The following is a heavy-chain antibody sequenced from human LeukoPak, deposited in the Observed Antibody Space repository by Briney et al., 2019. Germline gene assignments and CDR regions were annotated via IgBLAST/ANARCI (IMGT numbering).Heavy chain of an antibody. CDR2: IIPIFGIA. Sequence: SVKVSCKASGGTFSSYAISWVRQAPGQGLEWMGRIIPIFGIANYAQKFQGRVTITADKSTSTAYMELSSLRSEDTAVYYCARDQKARYGMDVWGQGTTVTVSS. J-gene: IGHJ6*02. CDR3: ARDQKARYGMDV. CDR1: GGTFSSYA. V-gene: IGHV1-69*04. D-gene: IGHD6-6*01.